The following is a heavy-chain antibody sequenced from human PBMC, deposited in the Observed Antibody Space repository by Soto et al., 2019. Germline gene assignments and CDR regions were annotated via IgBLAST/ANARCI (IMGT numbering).Heavy chain of an antibody. Sequence: SVKVSCKASGGTFSSYAISWVRQAPGQGLEWMGGIIPIFGTANYAQKFQGRVTITADKSTSTSYIDLSSLRSEDPAVYYCASSILTGYYHSRMDVWGHGTTVT. CDR3: ASSILTGYYHSRMDV. D-gene: IGHD3-9*01. CDR1: GGTFSSYA. CDR2: IIPIFGTA. V-gene: IGHV1-69*06. J-gene: IGHJ6*02.